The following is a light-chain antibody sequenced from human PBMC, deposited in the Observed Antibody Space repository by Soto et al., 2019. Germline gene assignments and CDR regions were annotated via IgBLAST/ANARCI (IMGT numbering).Light chain of an antibody. J-gene: IGLJ3*02. Sequence: QSVLTQAPSASGTPGQRVTISCSGSSSNIGVNYVYWYQQVPGTAPKLLVFDDNQRPSGVPDRFSDSKSGTSAFLAISGLRSEDEADYYCAAWDDSLSGPVFGGGTKVTVL. CDR3: AAWDDSLSGPV. CDR1: SSNIGVNY. CDR2: DDN. V-gene: IGLV1-47*02.